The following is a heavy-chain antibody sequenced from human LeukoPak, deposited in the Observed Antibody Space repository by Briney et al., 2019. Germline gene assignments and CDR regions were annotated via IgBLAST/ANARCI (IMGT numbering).Heavy chain of an antibody. V-gene: IGHV4-34*01. Sequence: PSETLSLTCAVYGGSFSGYYWSWIRQPPGKGLEWIGEINHSGSTNYNPSLKSRVTISVDTSKNQFSLKLSSVTAADTAVYYCAVSVLGTVRMTTVTSGDYWGQGTLVTVSS. J-gene: IGHJ4*02. D-gene: IGHD4-17*01. CDR2: INHSGST. CDR1: GGSFSGYY. CDR3: AVSVLGTVRMTTVTSGDY.